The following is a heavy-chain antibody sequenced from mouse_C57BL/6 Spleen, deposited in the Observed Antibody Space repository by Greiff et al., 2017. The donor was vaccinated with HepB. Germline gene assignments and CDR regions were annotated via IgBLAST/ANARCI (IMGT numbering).Heavy chain of an antibody. Sequence: VKLMESGPALVQPSQSLSITCTVSGFSLTSYGVHWVRQSPGKGLEWLGVIWSGGSTDYNAAFISRLSISKDNSKSQVFFKMNSLQADDTAIYYCARSRYGSDGDWYFDVWGTGTTVTVSS. CDR2: IWSGGST. CDR1: GFSLTSYG. V-gene: IGHV2-2*01. J-gene: IGHJ1*03. CDR3: ARSRYGSDGDWYFDV. D-gene: IGHD1-1*01.